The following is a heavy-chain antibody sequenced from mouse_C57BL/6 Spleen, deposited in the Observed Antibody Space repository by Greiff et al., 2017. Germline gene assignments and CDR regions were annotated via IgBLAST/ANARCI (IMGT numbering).Heavy chain of an antibody. D-gene: IGHD1-1*01. Sequence: VQLKESGAELVRPGASVKLSCTASGFNIKDDYMHWVQQRPEQGLEWIGWIDPENGDTEYASKFQGKATITAYTSSNTAYLPLSSLTSEDTSVYYCTTSGDYYGSSFFAYWGQGTLVTVSA. CDR1: GFNIKDDY. CDR2: IDPENGDT. CDR3: TTSGDYYGSSFFAY. V-gene: IGHV14-4*01. J-gene: IGHJ3*01.